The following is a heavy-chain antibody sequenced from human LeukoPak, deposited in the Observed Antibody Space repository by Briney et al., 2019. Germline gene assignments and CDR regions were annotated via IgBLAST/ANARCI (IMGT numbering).Heavy chain of an antibody. J-gene: IGHJ6*03. V-gene: IGHV3-33*06. CDR3: AKVGLIAARRYYYYYMDV. CDR1: GFTFSSYG. D-gene: IGHD6-6*01. CDR2: IWYDGSNR. Sequence: GGSLRLSCAASGFTFSSYGMHWVRQAPGKGLEWVAVIWYDGSNRCYADSVKGRFTISRDNSKNTLCLQMNSLRAEDTAVYYCAKVGLIAARRYYYYYMDVWGKGTTVTVSS.